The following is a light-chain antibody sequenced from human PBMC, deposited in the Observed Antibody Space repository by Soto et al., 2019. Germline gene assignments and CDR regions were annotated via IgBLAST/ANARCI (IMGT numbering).Light chain of an antibody. CDR1: SSDVGSYNL. J-gene: IGLJ1*01. CDR3: SAYTTSIALYV. CDR2: DVN. V-gene: IGLV2-14*02. Sequence: QSALTQPASVSGSPGQSITISCTGTSSDVGSYNLVSWYQQHPGTAPKLIIYDVNYRPSGVSNRFSGSKSGSTASLTISGLQAEDEADYYCSAYTTSIALYVFGAGTKLTVL.